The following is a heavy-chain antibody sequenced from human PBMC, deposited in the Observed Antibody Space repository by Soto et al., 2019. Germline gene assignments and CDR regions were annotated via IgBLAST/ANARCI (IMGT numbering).Heavy chain of an antibody. CDR1: GYTFISYG. Sequence: ASVKVSCKASGYTFISYGISWVRQAPGQGLEWMGWISAYNGNTNYAQKLQGRVTMTTDTSTSTAYMELRSLRSDDTAVYYCAREGYCSSTSCYSAFDYWGLGTLVTVST. CDR2: ISAYNGNT. CDR3: AREGYCSSTSCYSAFDY. J-gene: IGHJ4*02. V-gene: IGHV1-18*04. D-gene: IGHD2-2*01.